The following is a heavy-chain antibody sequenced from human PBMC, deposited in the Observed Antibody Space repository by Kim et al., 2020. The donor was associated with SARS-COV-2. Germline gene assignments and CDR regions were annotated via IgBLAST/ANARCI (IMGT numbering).Heavy chain of an antibody. CDR2: IKEDGSDR. D-gene: IGHD5-12*01. CDR3: ARQGPGSPWLAFDS. CDR1: GFTFNICY. J-gene: IGHJ4*02. Sequence: GGSLRLSCVASGFTFNICYMTWVRQAPGRGLEWVANIKEDGSDRSYVDSVKGRFTISRDNARNSLYMEMNSLRPEDTAVYYCARQGPGSPWLAFDSWGQG. V-gene: IGHV3-7*03.